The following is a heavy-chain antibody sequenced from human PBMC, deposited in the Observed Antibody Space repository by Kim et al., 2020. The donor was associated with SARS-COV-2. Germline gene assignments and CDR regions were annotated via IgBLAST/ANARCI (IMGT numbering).Heavy chain of an antibody. CDR1: GFTFTSSA. D-gene: IGHD2-15*01. Sequence: SVKVSCKASGFTFTSSAVQWVRQARGQRLEWIGWIVVGSGNTNYAQKFQERVTITRDMSTSTAYIELSSLRSEDTAVYYCAAASYCSGGSCYSGPYYYGMDVWGQGTTVTVSS. CDR2: IVVGSGNT. V-gene: IGHV1-58*01. CDR3: AAASYCSGGSCYSGPYYYGMDV. J-gene: IGHJ6*02.